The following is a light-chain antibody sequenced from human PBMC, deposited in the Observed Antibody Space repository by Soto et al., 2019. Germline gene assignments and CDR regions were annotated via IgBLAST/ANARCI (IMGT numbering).Light chain of an antibody. CDR2: DAS. CDR3: QQRSNWRFT. CDR1: QSVSSY. J-gene: IGKJ3*01. Sequence: EIVLPQSPATLSLSPGEKATLSCRASQSVSSYLAWYQQKPGQAPRLLIYDASNRATGIPARFSGGGSGTDFTLTISSLEPDDFAVYYCQQRSNWRFTFGPGTRVDIK. V-gene: IGKV3-11*01.